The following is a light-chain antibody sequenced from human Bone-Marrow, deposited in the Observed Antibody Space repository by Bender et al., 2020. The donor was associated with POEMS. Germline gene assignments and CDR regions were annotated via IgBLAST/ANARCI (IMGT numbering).Light chain of an antibody. V-gene: IGLV1-44*01. CDR1: NSNIGSNI. CDR2: SDD. CDR3: AAWDDSLNGRL. J-gene: IGLJ3*02. Sequence: QSVLTQPPSASGTPGQRVTISCSGSNSNIGSNIVNWYQQLPGTAPKLLIYSDDQRPSGVPDRFSGSKSGTSASLAIRGLQSEDEADYYCAAWDDSLNGRLFGGGTKLTVL.